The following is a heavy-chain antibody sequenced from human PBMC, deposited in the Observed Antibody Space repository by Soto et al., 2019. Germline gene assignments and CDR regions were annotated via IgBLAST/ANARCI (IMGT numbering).Heavy chain of an antibody. Sequence: QVQLVESGGGVGQPGGSLRLSCAASGFDFRGHAMHWVRQPPGKGPEWLATVSFDGGDEFYADSVKGRFTISRDNYKSDVFLQMNSLTVEDTATYYSVIFCGGDCSNHWGKGTQVAVSS. V-gene: IGHV3-30-3*01. CDR3: VIFCGGDCSNH. CDR2: VSFDGGDE. J-gene: IGHJ4*01. CDR1: GFDFRGHA. D-gene: IGHD2-21*02.